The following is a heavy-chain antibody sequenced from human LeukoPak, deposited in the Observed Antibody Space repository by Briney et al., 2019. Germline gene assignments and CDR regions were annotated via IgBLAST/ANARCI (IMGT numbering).Heavy chain of an antibody. CDR2: ISGSGGST. J-gene: IGHJ4*02. CDR3: AKDLAYCGGDCYTGLDY. V-gene: IGHV3-23*01. D-gene: IGHD2-21*01. CDR1: GFTFSSYW. Sequence: PGGSLRLSCAASGFTFSSYWMSWVRQAPGKGLGWVSAISGSGGSTYYADSVKGRFAISRDSSKNTLYLQMNSLRAEDTAVYYCAKDLAYCGGDCYTGLDYWGQGTLVTVSS.